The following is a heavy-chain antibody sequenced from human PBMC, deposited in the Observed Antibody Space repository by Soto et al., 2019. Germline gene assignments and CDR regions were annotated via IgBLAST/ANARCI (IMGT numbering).Heavy chain of an antibody. CDR2: ICGSGRSK. J-gene: IGHJ6*02. D-gene: IGHD4-17*01. CDR3: ARDPQREANNGESDYGLDG. Sequence: EVQLVESGGGLVQPGGSLSLSCAASGFTFRHYELNWVRQARGKGLEWVSYICGSGRSKSYADSVRGRFTISRDNAKNSLELQMKRLRGEATAVYFCARDPQREANNGESDYGLDGWGQGATVTVSS. CDR1: GFTFRHYE. V-gene: IGHV3-48*03.